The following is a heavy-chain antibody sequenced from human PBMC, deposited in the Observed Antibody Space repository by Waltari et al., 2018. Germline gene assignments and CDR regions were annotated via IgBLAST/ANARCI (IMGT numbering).Heavy chain of an antibody. CDR3: ARDRYFDWLPTHYGMDV. Sequence: QVQLVQSGAEVKKPGASVKVSCKASGYTFTSYYMHWVRQAPGQGLEWMGISNHRAGGTSSEQKFQGEVTMTRDTSTSTVYMELSSLRSEDTAVYYCARDRYFDWLPTHYGMDVWGQGTTVTVSS. J-gene: IGHJ6*02. CDR2: SNHRAGGT. CDR1: GYTFTSYY. V-gene: IGHV1-46*01. D-gene: IGHD3-9*01.